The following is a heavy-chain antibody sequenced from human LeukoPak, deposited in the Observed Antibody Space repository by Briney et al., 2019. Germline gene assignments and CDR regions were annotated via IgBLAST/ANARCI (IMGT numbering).Heavy chain of an antibody. Sequence: APVKVSCKASGGTFSSYAISWVRQAPGQGLEWMGGIIPIFGTANYAQKFQGRVTITADESTSTAYMELSSLRSEDTAVYYCARVPSIAARPGPYYYYYMDVWGKGTTVTVSS. J-gene: IGHJ6*03. CDR3: ARVPSIAARPGPYYYYYMDV. V-gene: IGHV1-69*13. CDR1: GGTFSSYA. CDR2: IIPIFGTA. D-gene: IGHD6-6*01.